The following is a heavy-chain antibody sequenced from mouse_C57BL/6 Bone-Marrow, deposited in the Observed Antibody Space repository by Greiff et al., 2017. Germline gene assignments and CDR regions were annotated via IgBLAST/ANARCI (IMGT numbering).Heavy chain of an antibody. D-gene: IGHD2-4*01. V-gene: IGHV14-4*01. CDR3: TSFCYDYAGPPYWYCEV. J-gene: IGHJ1*03. Sequence: VQLKESGAELVRPGASVKLSCTASGFNIKDDYMHWVKQRSEQGLEWIGWIDPENGDTEYASKFQGKSTIPADTSSNTAFLQLSRLTSEDTAFYYCTSFCYDYAGPPYWYCEVWGTGTTVTVSS. CDR2: IDPENGDT. CDR1: GFNIKDDY.